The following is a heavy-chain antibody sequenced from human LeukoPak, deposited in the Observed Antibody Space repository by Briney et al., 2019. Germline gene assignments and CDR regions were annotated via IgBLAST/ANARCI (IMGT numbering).Heavy chain of an antibody. J-gene: IGHJ6*02. D-gene: IGHD5-24*01. CDR2: IKQDGSEK. CDR1: GFTFSSYW. CDR3: ARGDGPYYYYYYGMDV. V-gene: IGHV3-7*01. Sequence: GGSLRLSCAASGFTFSSYWMSWVRQAPGKGLEWVANIKQDGSEKYYVDSVKGRFTISRDNAKNSLFLQMNSLRAEDTAVYCCARGDGPYYYYYYGMDVWGQGTTVTVSS.